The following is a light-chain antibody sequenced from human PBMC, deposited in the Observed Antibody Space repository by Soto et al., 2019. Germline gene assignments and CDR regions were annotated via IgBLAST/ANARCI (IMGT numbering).Light chain of an antibody. J-gene: IGKJ4*01. CDR2: GAS. CDR3: QQDGSVPRLT. V-gene: IGKV3-20*01. Sequence: EIVLTQSPGTLSLSPGERATLSCRASQSVSSNLAWYQQKPGQEPRLLIYGASSRATGIPDRFSGSGSGTDFTITISRLEPEDFAVYSCQQDGSVPRLTFGGGPK. CDR1: QSVSSN.